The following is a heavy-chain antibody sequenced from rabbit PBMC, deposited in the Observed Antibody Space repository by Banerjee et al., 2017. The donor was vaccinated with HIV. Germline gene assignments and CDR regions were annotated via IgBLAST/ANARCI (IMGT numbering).Heavy chain of an antibody. CDR1: GFSFSSSYY. Sequence: QSLEESGGDLVKPGASLILTCTASGFSFSSSYYMCWVRQAPGKGLEWIACIYTGNSKTTYASWAAGRFTISKTSSTTMTLQMTSLTAADTATYFCARRDYGSSTYYDLWGQGTLVTVS. J-gene: IGHJ4*01. CDR2: IYTGNSKT. CDR3: ARRDYGSSTYYDL. D-gene: IGHD8-1*01. V-gene: IGHV1S40*01.